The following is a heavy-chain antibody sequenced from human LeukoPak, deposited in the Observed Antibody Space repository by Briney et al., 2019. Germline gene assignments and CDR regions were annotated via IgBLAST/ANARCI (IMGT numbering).Heavy chain of an antibody. Sequence: PGGSLRLSCAASGFTFRNHWMHWVRQTPGKGLGWVSRISSDGSSATYADSVKGRFTISRDNAKNTLYLQMNSLRAEGTAMYYCARDQRVTGRPDIDYWGQGTLVIVSS. CDR3: ARDQRVTGRPDIDY. CDR1: GFTFRNHW. V-gene: IGHV3-74*03. J-gene: IGHJ4*02. CDR2: ISSDGSSA. D-gene: IGHD6-6*01.